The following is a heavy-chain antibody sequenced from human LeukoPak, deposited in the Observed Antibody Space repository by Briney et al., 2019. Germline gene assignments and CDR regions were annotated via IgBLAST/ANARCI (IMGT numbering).Heavy chain of an antibody. CDR1: GFTFSTYA. Sequence: GGSLRLSCAASGFTFSTYAMSWVRQAPGKGLEWVSGISGSGGSTYYADSVKGRFTISRDNSKNTLYLQMNSLRAEDTAVYYCARDGPGIAAAENQIDYWGQGTLVTVSS. CDR3: ARDGPGIAAAENQIDY. D-gene: IGHD6-13*01. J-gene: IGHJ4*02. CDR2: ISGSGGST. V-gene: IGHV3-23*01.